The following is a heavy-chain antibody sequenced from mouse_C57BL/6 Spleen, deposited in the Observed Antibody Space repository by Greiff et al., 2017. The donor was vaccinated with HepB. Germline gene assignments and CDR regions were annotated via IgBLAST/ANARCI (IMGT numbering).Heavy chain of an antibody. J-gene: IGHJ1*03. V-gene: IGHV1-22*01. D-gene: IGHD1-1*02. CDR1: GYTFTDYN. Sequence: EVHLVESGPELVKPGASVKMSCKASGYTFTDYNMHWVKQSHGKSLEWIGYINPNNGGTSYNQKFKGKATLTVNKSSSTAYMELRSLTSEDSAVYYCARGGQGSYFDVWGTGTTVTVSS. CDR3: ARGGQGSYFDV. CDR2: INPNNGGT.